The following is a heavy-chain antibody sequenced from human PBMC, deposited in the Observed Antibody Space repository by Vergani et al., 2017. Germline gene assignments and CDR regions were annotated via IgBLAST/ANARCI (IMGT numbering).Heavy chain of an antibody. J-gene: IGHJ5*02. CDR3: ARLYYDFWSGYHHNWFDP. D-gene: IGHD3-3*01. CDR1: GGSFSGYY. CDR2: INHSGST. Sequence: QVQLQQWGAGLLKPSETLSLTCAVYGGSFSGYYWSWIRQPPGKGLEWFGEINHSGSTNYNPSLKSRGTISVDTSKNQFSLKLSSVTAADTAVYYCARLYYDFWSGYHHNWFDPWGQGTLVTVSS. V-gene: IGHV4-34*01.